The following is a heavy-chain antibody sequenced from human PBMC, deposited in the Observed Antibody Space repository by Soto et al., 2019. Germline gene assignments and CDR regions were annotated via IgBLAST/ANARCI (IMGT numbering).Heavy chain of an antibody. CDR3: TTLWFGEGDY. CDR1: GGSISRSSYF. Sequence: QLQLQESGPGLVKPSETLSLTCTVSGGSISRSSYFWGWIRQPPGKGLEWIGSIYYSGNTYYNASLRSRVTISVDTSKNQFSLMLSSVTAADTAVYYCTTLWFGEGDYWGQGTFVTVSS. J-gene: IGHJ4*02. CDR2: IYYSGNT. V-gene: IGHV4-39*01. D-gene: IGHD3-10*01.